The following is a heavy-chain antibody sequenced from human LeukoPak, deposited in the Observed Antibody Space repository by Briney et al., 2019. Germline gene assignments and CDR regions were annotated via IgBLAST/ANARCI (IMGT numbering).Heavy chain of an antibody. CDR1: GFTFSSYS. Sequence: PGGSLRLSCAASGFTFSSYSMNWVRQAPGKGLEWVSYISGSSSTIYYADSVKGRFTISRDNAKNSLYLQMNSLRAEDTAVYYCARVPQYCSGGSCYYFDYWGQGTLVTVSS. CDR3: ARVPQYCSGGSCYYFDY. D-gene: IGHD2-15*01. V-gene: IGHV3-48*01. CDR2: ISGSSSTI. J-gene: IGHJ4*02.